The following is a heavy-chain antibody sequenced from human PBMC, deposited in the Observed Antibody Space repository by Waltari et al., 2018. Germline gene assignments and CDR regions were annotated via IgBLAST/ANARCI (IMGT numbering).Heavy chain of an antibody. V-gene: IGHV1-46*01. Sequence: QVQLVQSGAEVKKPGASVKVSCKASGYTFTSYYMHWVRQAPGQGLEWMGIINPSGGSTSYAQKFQCRVTMTRDTSTSTVYRELSSLRSEDTAVYYCAIHPGFYGDYDHDYWGQGTLVTVSS. CDR1: GYTFTSYY. CDR3: AIHPGFYGDYDHDY. CDR2: INPSGGST. J-gene: IGHJ4*02. D-gene: IGHD4-17*01.